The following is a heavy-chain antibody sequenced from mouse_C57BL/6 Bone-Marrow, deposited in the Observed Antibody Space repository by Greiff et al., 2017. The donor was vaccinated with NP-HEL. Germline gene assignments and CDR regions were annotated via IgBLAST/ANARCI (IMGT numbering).Heavy chain of an antibody. CDR1: GYSFTGYY. CDR2: INPSTGGT. D-gene: IGHD2-3*01. Sequence: VQLQQSGPELVKPGASVKISCKASGYSFTGYYMNWVKQSPEKSLEWIGEINPSTGGTTYNQKFKAKATLTVDKSSSTAYMQLKSLTSEDSAVYYCARGYYDFYYYAMDYWGQGTSVTVSS. CDR3: ARGYYDFYYYAMDY. J-gene: IGHJ4*01. V-gene: IGHV1-42*01.